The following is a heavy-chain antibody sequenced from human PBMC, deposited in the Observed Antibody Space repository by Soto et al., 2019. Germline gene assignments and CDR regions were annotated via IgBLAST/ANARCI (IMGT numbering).Heavy chain of an antibody. V-gene: IGHV1-69*13. J-gene: IGHJ3*02. Sequence: GASVKVSCKASGGTFSSYAISWVRQAPGQGLEWMGGIIPIFGTANYAQKFQGRVTITADESTSTAYMELSSLRSGDTAVYYCASMYSGGWRLRGDAFDIWGKGTMGTVAS. CDR2: IIPIFGTA. CDR1: GGTFSSYA. CDR3: ASMYSGGWRLRGDAFDI. D-gene: IGHD6-19*01.